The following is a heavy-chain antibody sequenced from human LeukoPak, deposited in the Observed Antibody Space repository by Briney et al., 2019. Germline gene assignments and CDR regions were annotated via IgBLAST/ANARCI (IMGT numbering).Heavy chain of an antibody. CDR3: AKSSYIASHIYFDY. D-gene: IGHD6-6*01. Sequence: GGSLRLSCAASGFTFSSYAMSWVRQTPGKGLEWVSTIVGSGGTTYFADSVKGRFTISRDNSKNTLYLQMSSLRAEDTALYYCAKSSYIASHIYFDYWGQGTLVTVSS. CDR1: GFTFSSYA. J-gene: IGHJ4*02. V-gene: IGHV3-23*01. CDR2: IVGSGGTT.